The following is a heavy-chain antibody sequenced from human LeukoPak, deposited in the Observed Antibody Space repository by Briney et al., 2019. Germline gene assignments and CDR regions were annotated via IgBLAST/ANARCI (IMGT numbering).Heavy chain of an antibody. J-gene: IGHJ5*02. V-gene: IGHV1-2*02. CDR3: ARDLVADCSSTSCLNWFDP. CDR1: GYTFTGYY. CDR2: INPNSGGT. D-gene: IGHD2-2*01. Sequence: ASVKVSCKASGYTFTGYYMHWVRQAPGQGLEWMGWINPNSGGTNYAQKFQGRVTMTRDTSISTAYMELSRLRSDDTAVYYCARDLVADCSSTSCLNWFDPWGQGTLVTVSS.